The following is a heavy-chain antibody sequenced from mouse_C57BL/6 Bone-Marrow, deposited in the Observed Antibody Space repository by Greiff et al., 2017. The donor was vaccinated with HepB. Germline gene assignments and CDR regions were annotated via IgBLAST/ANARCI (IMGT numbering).Heavy chain of an antibody. V-gene: IGHV1-50*01. Sequence: QVQLQQPGAELVKPGASVKLSCKASGYTFTSYWMQWVKQRPGQGLEWIGEIDPSDSYTNYNQKFKGKATLTVDTSSSTAYMQLSSLTSEDSAVYYCAREHVDPYSSYPYYAMGYWGRGTAVTVSS. CDR1: GYTFTSYW. D-gene: IGHD1-1*01. J-gene: IGHJ4*01. CDR2: IDPSDSYT. CDR3: AREHVDPYSSYPYYAMGY.